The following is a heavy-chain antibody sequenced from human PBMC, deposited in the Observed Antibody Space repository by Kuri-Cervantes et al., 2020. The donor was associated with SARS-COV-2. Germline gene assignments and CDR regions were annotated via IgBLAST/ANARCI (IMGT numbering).Heavy chain of an antibody. J-gene: IGHJ5*02. D-gene: IGHD2-21*01. CDR3: TKGSVMIPVPNA. CDR1: GFTFSSFS. CDR2: IRGGGSTT. V-gene: IGHV3-48*04. Sequence: GESLKISCAASGFTFSSFSMNWVRQAPGKGLEWVSYIRGGGSTTFYADSVKGRFTISRDNSKTTLYLQMDNLRAEDTAFYYCTKGSVMIPVPNAWGQGTLVTVSS.